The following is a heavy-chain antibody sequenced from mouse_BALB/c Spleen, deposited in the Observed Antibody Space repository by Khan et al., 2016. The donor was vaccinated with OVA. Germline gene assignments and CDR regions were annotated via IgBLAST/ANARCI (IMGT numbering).Heavy chain of an antibody. V-gene: IGHV1-54*01. CDR2: INPGSGGT. J-gene: IGHJ1*01. CDR1: GYAFTNYL. D-gene: IGHD1-1*01. CDR3: ARSAVVADWYVDV. Sequence: QVQLKQSGAELVRPGTSVKVSCKASGYAFTNYLIEWVKQRPGQGLEWIGVINPGSGGTNYNEKFKGKATLTADKSSSTAYMQLSSLTSDDSAVYFCARSAVVADWYVDVWGAGTTVTVSS.